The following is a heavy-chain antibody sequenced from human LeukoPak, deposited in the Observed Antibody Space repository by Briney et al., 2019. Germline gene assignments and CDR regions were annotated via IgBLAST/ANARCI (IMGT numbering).Heavy chain of an antibody. CDR1: GYTFTDYY. J-gene: IGHJ4*02. CDR2: ISPSSGGT. D-gene: IGHD7-27*01. CDR3: ARGWGFGSIDY. V-gene: IGHV1-2*02. Sequence: ASVKVSYKASGYTFTDYYVHWVRQAPGQGLEWMGWISPSSGGTNYAQKFQGRVTMTRDTSISTAYMELSSLRSDDTAVYYCARGWGFGSIDYWGQGTLVTVS.